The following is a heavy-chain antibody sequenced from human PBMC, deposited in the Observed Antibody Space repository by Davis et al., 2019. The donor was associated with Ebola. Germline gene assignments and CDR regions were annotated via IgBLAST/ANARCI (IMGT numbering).Heavy chain of an antibody. J-gene: IGHJ5*02. CDR2: IYYSGST. D-gene: IGHD2-15*01. CDR3: ARASRVAATIDAPNWFDP. CDR1: GGSISSYY. Sequence: PSETLSLTCTVSGGSISSYYWSWIRQPPGKGLEWIGYIYYSGSTNYNPSLKSRVTISVDTSKNQFSLKLSSVTAADTAVYYCARASRVAATIDAPNWFDPWGQGTLVTVSS. V-gene: IGHV4-59*01.